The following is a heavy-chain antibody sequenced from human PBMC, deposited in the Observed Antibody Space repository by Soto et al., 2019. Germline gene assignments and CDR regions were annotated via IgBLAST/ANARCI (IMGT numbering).Heavy chain of an antibody. CDR1: GYSISSGYS. D-gene: IGHD6-13*01. CDR3: ARRKTTTWYVGY. Sequence: SETQALTCAVSGYSISSGYSWGCIRQPPGKGLEWIGSIHQSGSTYYNPSLKSRVTISVDTSKNQFSLKLSSVTAADTAVYYCARRKTTTWYVGYWGQGALVTVSS. J-gene: IGHJ4*02. CDR2: IHQSGST. V-gene: IGHV4-38-2*01.